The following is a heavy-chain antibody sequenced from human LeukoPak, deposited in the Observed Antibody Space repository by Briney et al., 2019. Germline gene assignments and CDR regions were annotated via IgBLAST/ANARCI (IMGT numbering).Heavy chain of an antibody. D-gene: IGHD1-1*01. J-gene: IGHJ4*02. V-gene: IGHV4-39*07. CDR3: AREHGNNYFDY. CDR1: GGSISSSSYY. Sequence: PSETLSLTCTVSGGSISSSSYYWGWIRQPPGKGLEWIGSIYYSGSTYYNPSLKSRVTISVDTSKNQFSLKLSSVTAADTAVYYCAREHGNNYFDYWGQGTLVTVSS. CDR2: IYYSGST.